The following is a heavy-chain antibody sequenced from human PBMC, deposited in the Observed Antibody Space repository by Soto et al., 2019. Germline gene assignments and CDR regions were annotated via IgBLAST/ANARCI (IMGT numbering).Heavy chain of an antibody. V-gene: IGHV3-23*05. CDR2: IYGSGRGI. J-gene: IGHJ4*02. CDR1: GLPHSNFT. CDR3: AKDAVYNDCLGLIDH. D-gene: IGHD2-21*02. Sequence: GSLSLPCSPAGLPHSNFTMRWVRHAPGKGLECVSGIYGSGRGIEYAASVKGSFTISRGNSKNTVYLKMTALRADDTAVYYCAKDAVYNDCLGLIDHWGRGTQVTVSS.